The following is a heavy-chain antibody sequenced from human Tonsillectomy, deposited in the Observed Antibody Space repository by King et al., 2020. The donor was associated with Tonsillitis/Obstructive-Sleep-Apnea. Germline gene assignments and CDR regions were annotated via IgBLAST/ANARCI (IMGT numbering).Heavy chain of an antibody. CDR1: GGSFSGYY. CDR2: INHSGST. V-gene: IGHV4-34*01. D-gene: IGHD5-12*01. Sequence: VQLQQWGAGLLKPSETLSLTCAVYGGSFSGYYWSWIRQPPGKGLEWIGEINHSGSTNYNPSLKSRVTISVDTSKNQFSLKLSSVTAADTAVYYCAREEVATILYDYWGQGTLVTVSS. J-gene: IGHJ4*02. CDR3: AREEVATILYDY.